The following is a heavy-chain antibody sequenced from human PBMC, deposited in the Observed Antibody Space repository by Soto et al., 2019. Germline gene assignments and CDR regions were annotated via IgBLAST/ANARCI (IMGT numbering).Heavy chain of an antibody. D-gene: IGHD6-13*01. J-gene: IGHJ4*02. CDR1: GGSISSGGYY. CDR3: ARSFGVAAAGPFDY. V-gene: IGHV4-31*03. Sequence: QVQLQESGPGLVKPSQNLSLTCTVSGGSISSGGYYWSWIRQHPGKGLEWCGYIYYSGSTYYNPYLESRVTISVDTSKNQFSLKLSSVSAADTAVYYGARSFGVAAAGPFDYWGQGTLVTVSS. CDR2: IYYSGST.